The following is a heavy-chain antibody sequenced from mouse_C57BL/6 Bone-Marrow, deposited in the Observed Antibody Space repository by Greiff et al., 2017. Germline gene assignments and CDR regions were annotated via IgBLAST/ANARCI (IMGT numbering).Heavy chain of an antibody. D-gene: IGHD4-1*01. CDR2: IYPTSGRT. CDR1: GYTFTSYW. J-gene: IGHJ2*01. V-gene: IGHV1-55*01. Sequence: QVQLQQPGAELVKPGASVKMSCKASGYTFTSYWITWVKQRPGQGLEWIGDIYPTSGRTNYNEKFKSKAILTVDTSSNTAYMQLSSLTSEDSAVFYCARSGPLGRSFDYWGKGTTLTDSS. CDR3: ARSGPLGRSFDY.